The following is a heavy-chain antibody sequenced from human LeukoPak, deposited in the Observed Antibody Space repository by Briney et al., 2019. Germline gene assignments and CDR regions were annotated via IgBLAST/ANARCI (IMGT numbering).Heavy chain of an antibody. CDR1: GFTVSSNY. J-gene: IGHJ3*02. V-gene: IGHV3-53*01. D-gene: IGHD1-26*01. CDR2: IYSGGST. CDR3: ARGGSYLSACDI. Sequence: GGSLRLSCAASGFTVSSNYMSWVRQAPGKGLEWVSIIYSGGSTFYADSVKGRFTISRDNSKNTLYLQMNSLRAEDTAVYYCARGGSYLSACDIWGQGTMVTVSS.